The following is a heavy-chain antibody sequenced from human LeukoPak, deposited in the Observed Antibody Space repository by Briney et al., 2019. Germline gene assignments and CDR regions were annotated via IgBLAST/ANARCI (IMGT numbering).Heavy chain of an antibody. J-gene: IGHJ4*02. CDR1: GYTFTSYD. CDR2: MNPNSGVT. V-gene: IGHV1-8*03. Sequence: ASVKVSCKASGYTFTSYDINWVRQATGQGLEWVGWMNPNSGVTGYAQKFQGRVSITMDPSISTAYIELSRLRSEDTAVYYCARGPLYNILTGFKIAEKNFDYWGQGTLVTVSS. CDR3: ARGPLYNILTGFKIAEKNFDY. D-gene: IGHD3-9*01.